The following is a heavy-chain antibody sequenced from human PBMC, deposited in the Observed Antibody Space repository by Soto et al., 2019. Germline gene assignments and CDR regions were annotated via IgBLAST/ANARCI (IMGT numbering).Heavy chain of an antibody. Sequence: EVQLVESGGGLVQPGGSLRLSCEASGVTVSSNYMTWVRQAPGKGLEWISVIYHGGSTFYADSVKGRFTISRDNSKNTLYLQMNSLRAEDTGVYYCARTYTGSYYVAYWGQGTLVTVSS. CDR3: ARTYTGSYYVAY. D-gene: IGHD1-26*01. CDR1: GVTVSSNY. CDR2: IYHGGST. V-gene: IGHV3-66*01. J-gene: IGHJ4*02.